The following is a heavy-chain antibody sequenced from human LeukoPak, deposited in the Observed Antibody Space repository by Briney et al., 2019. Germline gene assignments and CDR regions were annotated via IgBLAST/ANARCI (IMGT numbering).Heavy chain of an antibody. Sequence: GASVKVSCQASGYTFTSYGISWVRQAPGQGLEWMGWISAYNGNTNYAQKLQGRVTMTTGTSTSTAYMELSRLRSDDTAVYYCARGGYSLGELDYWGQGTLVTVSS. J-gene: IGHJ4*02. V-gene: IGHV1-18*01. CDR2: ISAYNGNT. CDR1: GYTFTSYG. CDR3: ARGGYSLGELDY. D-gene: IGHD5-18*01.